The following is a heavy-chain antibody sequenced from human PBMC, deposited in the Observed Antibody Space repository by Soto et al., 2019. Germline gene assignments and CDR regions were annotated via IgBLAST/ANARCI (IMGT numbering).Heavy chain of an antibody. CDR3: AITHLRFGEHHY. J-gene: IGHJ4*02. V-gene: IGHV1-8*01. Sequence: QVQLVQSGAEVKKPGASVKVSCKASGYTFTSYDINWVRQATGQGLEWMVWLNPNSGNTVHAQKFQGRVTMTRNTSISTAYMELSSLRSEDTAVYYCAITHLRFGEHHYWGQGTLVTVSS. CDR2: LNPNSGNT. CDR1: GYTFTSYD. D-gene: IGHD3-10*01.